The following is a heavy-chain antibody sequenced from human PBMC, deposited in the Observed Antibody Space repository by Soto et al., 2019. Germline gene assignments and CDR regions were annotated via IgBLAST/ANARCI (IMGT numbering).Heavy chain of an antibody. CDR3: ARDQVHYDILTGYSGYFDY. CDR1: GFTFSSYG. V-gene: IGHV3-33*01. Sequence: QVQLVESGGGVVQPGRSLRLSCAASGFTFSSYGMHWVRQAPGKGLEWVAVIWYDGSNKYYADSVKGRFTISRDNSKNTLYLQMNSLRAEDTAVYYCARDQVHYDILTGYSGYFDYWGQGTLVTFSS. D-gene: IGHD3-9*01. J-gene: IGHJ4*02. CDR2: IWYDGSNK.